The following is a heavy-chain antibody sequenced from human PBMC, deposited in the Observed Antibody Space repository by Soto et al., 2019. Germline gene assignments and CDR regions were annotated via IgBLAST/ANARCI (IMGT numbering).Heavy chain of an antibody. CDR2: INAGNGNT. D-gene: IGHD3-10*01. Sequence: ASVKVSCKASGYTFTNYVMHWVRQAPGQRLEWMGWINAGNGNTKYSQKFQDRVTITRDASAATAYMELSSLRSEYTALYYCARNYYRSGSYYPGGYWGQGALVTVSS. J-gene: IGHJ4*02. CDR3: ARNYYRSGSYYPGGY. V-gene: IGHV1-3*01. CDR1: GYTFTNYV.